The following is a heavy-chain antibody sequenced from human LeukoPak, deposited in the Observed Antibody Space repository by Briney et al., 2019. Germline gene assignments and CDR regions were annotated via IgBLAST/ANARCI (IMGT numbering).Heavy chain of an antibody. Sequence: ASVKVSCKVSGYTLTELSMHWVRQAPGKGLEWMGGFDPEDGETIYAQKFQGRVTMTTDTSTSTAYMELRSLRSDDTAVYYCAVGDSNRGLGDYWDQGTLVTVSS. CDR1: GYTLTELS. V-gene: IGHV1-24*01. J-gene: IGHJ4*02. CDR3: AVGDSNRGLGDY. CDR2: FDPEDGET. D-gene: IGHD4-11*01.